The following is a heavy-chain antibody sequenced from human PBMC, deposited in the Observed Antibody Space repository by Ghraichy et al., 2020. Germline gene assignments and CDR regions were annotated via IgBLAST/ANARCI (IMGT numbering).Heavy chain of an antibody. CDR2: MKQDGSEK. CDR1: GFTFSSYW. J-gene: IGHJ3*02. Sequence: GGSLRLSCAASGFTFSSYWMSWVRQAPGKGLEWVANMKQDGSEKYYVDSVKGRFTISRDNAKNSLYLQMNSLRAEDTAVYYCARGKRGTEGAFDICGQGTMVTVSS. V-gene: IGHV3-7*03. CDR3: ARGKRGTEGAFDI. D-gene: IGHD1-14*01.